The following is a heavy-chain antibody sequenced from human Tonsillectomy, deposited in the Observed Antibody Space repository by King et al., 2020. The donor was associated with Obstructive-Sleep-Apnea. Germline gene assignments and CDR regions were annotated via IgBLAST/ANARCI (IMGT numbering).Heavy chain of an antibody. J-gene: IGHJ4*02. V-gene: IGHV3-30*04. D-gene: IGHD5-12*01. CDR3: ARGYDRGDH. CDR2: ISYDGNNK. Sequence: VQLVESGGGVVQSGRSLRLSCAASGFTFSTSAMHWLRQAPGKGLEWVTLISYDGNNKNYADAVKGRFTVSRDNSKNTMYLQMNSLRPEDTATYYCARGYDRGDHCGQGTRVTVSS. CDR1: GFTFSTSA.